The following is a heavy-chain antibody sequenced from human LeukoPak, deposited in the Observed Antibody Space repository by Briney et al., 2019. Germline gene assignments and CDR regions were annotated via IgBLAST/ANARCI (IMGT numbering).Heavy chain of an antibody. CDR3: ARDTLWFGELFYY. CDR1: GFSFSNYW. D-gene: IGHD3-10*01. J-gene: IGHJ4*02. CDR2: IKQDGSEK. V-gene: IGHV3-7*01. Sequence: HPGGSLRLSCAASGFSFSNYWMSWVRQAPGKGLEWVANIKQDGSEKYYVDSVEGRFTISRDNAKNSLYLQMNSLRAEDTAVYYCARDTLWFGELFYYWGQGTLVTVSS.